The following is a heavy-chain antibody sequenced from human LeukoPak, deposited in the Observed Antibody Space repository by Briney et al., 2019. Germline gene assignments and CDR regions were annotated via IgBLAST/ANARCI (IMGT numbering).Heavy chain of an antibody. CDR1: GYSISSGYY. CDR2: IYQSGST. CDR3: ARHVSTTVTTFIGY. D-gene: IGHD4-17*01. J-gene: IGHJ4*02. Sequence: SETLSLTCTVSGYSISSGYYWGWIRQPPGKGLQWIGSIYQSGSTYYNPSLKSRVTISVDTSKNQFSLKLSSVTAADTAVYYCARHVSTTVTTFIGYWGQGTLVTVSS. V-gene: IGHV4-38-2*02.